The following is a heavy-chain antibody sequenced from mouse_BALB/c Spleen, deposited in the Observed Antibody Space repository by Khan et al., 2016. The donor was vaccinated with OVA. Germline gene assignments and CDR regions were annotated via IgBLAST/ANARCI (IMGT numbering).Heavy chain of an antibody. Sequence: EVQLQQSGPDLVKPGASVKISCKASGYSFTAYYMHWVKESHGKTLECIGRINPSNGDATYNQKFRGKAILTVDKSSTTAYMELRRLPSEDSAVYVLVRWYECFPYWGQGTLVTLSA. CDR1: GYSFTAYY. CDR3: VRWYECFPY. J-gene: IGHJ3*01. V-gene: IGHV1-18*01. CDR2: INPSNGDA. D-gene: IGHD2-14*01.